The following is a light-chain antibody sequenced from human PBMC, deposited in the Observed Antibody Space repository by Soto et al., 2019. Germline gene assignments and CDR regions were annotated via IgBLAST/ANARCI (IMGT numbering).Light chain of an antibody. CDR2: KAS. V-gene: IGKV1-5*03. CDR3: QQYNTYWA. CDR1: QSISSW. Sequence: DMQMTQFPSTLSASVGDRVTITCRASQSISSWLAWYKQKPGKAPKLLIYKASSLESGVPSRFSGSGSGTEFTLTISSMKPDDFATYYCQQYNTYWAFGHGTKVDI. J-gene: IGKJ1*01.